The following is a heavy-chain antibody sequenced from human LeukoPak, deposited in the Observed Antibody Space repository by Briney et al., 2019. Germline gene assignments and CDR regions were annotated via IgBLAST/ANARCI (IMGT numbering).Heavy chain of an antibody. Sequence: GASVKVSCKASGYTFTSYDINWVRQATGQGLEWMGWMNPNSGNTGYAQKFQGRVTMTRNTSISTAYMELSSLRSEDTAVYYCARVETVRGGIDYWGQGTLVTVSS. CDR2: MNPNSGNT. CDR3: ARVETVRGGIDY. V-gene: IGHV1-8*01. J-gene: IGHJ4*02. D-gene: IGHD3-16*01. CDR1: GYTFTSYD.